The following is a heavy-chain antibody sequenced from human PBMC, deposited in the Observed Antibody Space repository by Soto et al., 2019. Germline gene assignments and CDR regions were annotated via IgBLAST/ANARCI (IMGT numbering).Heavy chain of an antibody. CDR2: MNPNSGNT. CDR3: ARGAVDIVATIDYYYYYGMDV. V-gene: IGHV1-8*01. CDR1: GYTFTSYD. J-gene: IGHJ6*02. D-gene: IGHD5-12*01. Sequence: ALVKVSCKASGYTFTSYDINWVRQATGQGLEWMGWMNPNSGNTGYAQKFQGRVTMTRNTSISTAYMELSSLRSEDTAVYYCARGAVDIVATIDYYYYYGMDVWGQGTTVTVSS.